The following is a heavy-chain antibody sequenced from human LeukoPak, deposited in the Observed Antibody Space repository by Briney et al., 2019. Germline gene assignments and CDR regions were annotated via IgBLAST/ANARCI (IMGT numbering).Heavy chain of an antibody. D-gene: IGHD1-26*01. CDR2: IYYSGST. CDR1: GGSFSGYY. Sequence: PSETLSLTCAVYGGSFSGYYWNWIRQPPGKGLEWIGYIYYSGSTNYNPSLKSRVTISVDTSKNQFSLKLSSVTAADTAVYYCARHGAATFSPDTXXXAFDISGQGTMVTVSS. V-gene: IGHV4-59*08. J-gene: IGHJ3*02. CDR3: ARHGAATFSPDTXXXAFDI.